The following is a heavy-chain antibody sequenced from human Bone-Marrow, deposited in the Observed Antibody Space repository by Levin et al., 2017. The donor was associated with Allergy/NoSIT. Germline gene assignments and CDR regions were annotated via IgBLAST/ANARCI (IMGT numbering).Heavy chain of an antibody. CDR3: AGDSSGFFHWDY. CDR2: ISYDGSNK. D-gene: IGHD6-19*01. CDR1: GFTFSSYA. J-gene: IGHJ4*02. Sequence: GGSLRLSCAASGFTFSSYAMHWVRQAPGKGLEWVAVISYDGSNKYYADSVKGRFTISRDNSKNTLYLQMNSLRAEDTAVYYCAGDSSGFFHWDYWGQGTLVTVSS. V-gene: IGHV3-30-3*01.